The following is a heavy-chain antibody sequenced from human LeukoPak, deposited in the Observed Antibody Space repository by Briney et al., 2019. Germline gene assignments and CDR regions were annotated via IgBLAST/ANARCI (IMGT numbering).Heavy chain of an antibody. V-gene: IGHV4-38-2*01. CDR2: IYHSGST. J-gene: IGHJ5*02. CDR1: GYSISSGYY. Sequence: SETLSLTCAVSGYSISSGYYWGWIRQPPGKGLEWIGGIYHSGSTYYNPSLKSRVTISVDTSKNQFSLKLSSVTAADTAVYYCARCTRGVYTNWFDPWGQGTLVTVSS. CDR3: ARCTRGVYTNWFDP. D-gene: IGHD1-14*01.